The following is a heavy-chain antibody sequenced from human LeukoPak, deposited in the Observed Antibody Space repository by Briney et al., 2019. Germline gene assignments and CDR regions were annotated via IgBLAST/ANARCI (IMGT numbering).Heavy chain of an antibody. CDR1: GFTFSSYG. CDR3: AKDFGGYSHGDY. V-gene: IGHV3-30*18. J-gene: IGHJ4*02. CDR2: ISYDGSNK. D-gene: IGHD5-18*01. Sequence: GGSLRLSCAASGFTFSSYGMHWVRQAPGKGLEWVAVISYDGSNKYYADSVKGRFTISRDNSKNTLYLQMNSLRAEDTAVYYCAKDFGGYSHGDYWGQGTLVTVSS.